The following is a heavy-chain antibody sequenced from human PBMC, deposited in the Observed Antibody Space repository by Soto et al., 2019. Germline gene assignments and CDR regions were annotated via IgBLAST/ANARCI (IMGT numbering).Heavy chain of an antibody. V-gene: IGHV1-69*06. D-gene: IGHD2-2*01. CDR3: ASDCSSTSCYHNYYYYGMDV. CDR1: GGTFSSYA. CDR2: IIPIFGTA. Sequence: SVKVSCKASGGTFSSYAISWVRQAPGQGLEGMGGIIPIFGTANYAQKFQGRVTITADKSTSTAYMELSSLRSEDTAVYYCASDCSSTSCYHNYYYYGMDVWGQGTTVTVSS. J-gene: IGHJ6*02.